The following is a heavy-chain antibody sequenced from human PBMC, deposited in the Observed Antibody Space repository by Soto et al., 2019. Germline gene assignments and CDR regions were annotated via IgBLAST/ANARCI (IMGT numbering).Heavy chain of an antibody. Sequence: SVKVSCKASGGTFRSYPISWVRQAPGQGLEWMGGIIPIFDITNYAQKFQGRVTITADESTSTAYMELSSLGSDDTAVYYCARPDEGGYSSNHHYYYALDVWGQGTTVTVSS. CDR3: ARPDEGGYSSNHHYYYALDV. CDR1: GGTFRSYP. CDR2: IIPIFDIT. D-gene: IGHD3-22*01. V-gene: IGHV1-69*13. J-gene: IGHJ6*02.